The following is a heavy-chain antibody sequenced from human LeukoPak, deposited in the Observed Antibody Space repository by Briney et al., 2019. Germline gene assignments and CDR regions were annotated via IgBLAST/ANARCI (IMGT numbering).Heavy chain of an antibody. D-gene: IGHD3-22*01. CDR3: TTVQSYYYDSSGYYIIDY. CDR2: ITGSGDST. CDR1: GFTFSTYA. J-gene: IGHJ4*02. V-gene: IGHV3-23*01. Sequence: PGGSLRLSCAASGFTFSTYAMRWVRQAPGKGLEWVSGITGSGDSTYYADSVKGRFTISRDNSKNTLYLQMNSLKTEDTAVYYCTTVQSYYYDSSGYYIIDYWGQGTLVTVSS.